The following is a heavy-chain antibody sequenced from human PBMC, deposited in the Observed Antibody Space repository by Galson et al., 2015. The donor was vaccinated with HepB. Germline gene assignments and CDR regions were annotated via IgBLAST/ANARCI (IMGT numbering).Heavy chain of an antibody. J-gene: IGHJ4*02. CDR1: GYTFTSYY. V-gene: IGHV1-46*01. CDR3: ARDLGLSVDTAMVTSDY. CDR2: INPSGGST. Sequence: SCKASGYTFTSYYMHWVRQAPGQGLEWMGIINPSGGSTSYAQKFQGRVTMTRDTSTSTVYMELSSLRSEDTAVYYCARDLGLSVDTAMVTSDYWGQGTLVTVSS. D-gene: IGHD5-18*01.